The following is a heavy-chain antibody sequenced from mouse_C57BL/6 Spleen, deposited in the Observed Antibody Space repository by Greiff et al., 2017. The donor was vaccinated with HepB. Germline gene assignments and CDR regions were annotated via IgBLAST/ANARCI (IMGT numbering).Heavy chain of an antibody. Sequence: QVQLQQPGAGLVRPGSSVKLSCKASGYTFTSYWMDWVKQRPGQGLEWIGNIYPSDSETHYNQKFKDKATLTVDKSSSTAYMQLSSLTSEDSAVYYCARSGFITTVVATFWYFDVWGTGTTVTVSS. D-gene: IGHD1-1*01. CDR3: ARSGFITTVVATFWYFDV. CDR2: IYPSDSET. V-gene: IGHV1-61*01. J-gene: IGHJ1*03. CDR1: GYTFTSYW.